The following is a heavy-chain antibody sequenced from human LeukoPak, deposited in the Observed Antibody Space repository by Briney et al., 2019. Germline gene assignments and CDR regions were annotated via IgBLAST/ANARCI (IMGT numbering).Heavy chain of an antibody. CDR2: INPNSGGT. Sequence: ASVKVSCKASGYTFTGYYMHWVRQAPGQGLEWMGWINPNSGGTNYARKFQGRVTITRNTSISTAYMELSSLRSEDTAVYYCARDWGVSARPGYMDVWGKGTTVTVSS. D-gene: IGHD6-6*01. CDR1: GYTFTGYY. J-gene: IGHJ6*03. CDR3: ARDWGVSARPGYMDV. V-gene: IGHV1-2*02.